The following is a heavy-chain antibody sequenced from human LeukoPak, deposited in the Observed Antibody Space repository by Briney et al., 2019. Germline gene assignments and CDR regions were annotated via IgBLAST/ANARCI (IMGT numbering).Heavy chain of an antibody. CDR3: ARSYYGSGSRPYGMDV. CDR1: GGSISSGGYS. J-gene: IGHJ6*02. CDR2: IYHSGRT. V-gene: IGHV4-30-2*01. D-gene: IGHD3-10*01. Sequence: SETLSLTCAVSGGSISSGGYSWSWIRQPPGKGLEWIGYIYHSGRTYYNPSLKGRVIISVDTSKNQFSLRLSSVTAADTAVYYCARSYYGSGSRPYGMDVWGQGTTVTASS.